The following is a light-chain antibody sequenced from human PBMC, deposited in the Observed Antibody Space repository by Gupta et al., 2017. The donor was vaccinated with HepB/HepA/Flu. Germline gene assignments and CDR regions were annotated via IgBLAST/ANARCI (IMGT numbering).Light chain of an antibody. Sequence: QSALTPPASVSGSPGQSISISCTGTSSHVGGYNYVSLYQQHPGKAPKLMIYDVSNRPSGVSNRFSGSKSGNTASLAITGRQAEDEADYYCSSYTSSSTLVVFGGGTKLTVL. CDR1: SSHVGGYNY. J-gene: IGLJ2*01. CDR3: SSYTSSSTLVV. V-gene: IGLV2-14*01. CDR2: DVS.